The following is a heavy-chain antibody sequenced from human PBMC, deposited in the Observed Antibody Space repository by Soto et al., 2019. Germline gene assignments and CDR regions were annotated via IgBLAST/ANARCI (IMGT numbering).Heavy chain of an antibody. CDR3: APLRLDPDWFDP. V-gene: IGHV3-48*02. CDR1: GFTFSSYS. CDR2: ISSSSSTI. D-gene: IGHD6-19*01. Sequence: GSLRLSCAASGFTFSSYSMNWVRQAPGKGLEWVSYISSSSSTIYYADSVKGRFTISRDNAKNSLYLQMNSLRDEDTAGYYCAPLRLDPDWFDPWGQGTLVTVSS. J-gene: IGHJ5*02.